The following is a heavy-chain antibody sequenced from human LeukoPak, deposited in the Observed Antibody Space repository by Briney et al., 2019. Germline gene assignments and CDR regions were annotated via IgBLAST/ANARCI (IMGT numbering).Heavy chain of an antibody. D-gene: IGHD3-10*01. Sequence: SQTLSLTCTVSGGSISSGGYYWSWIRQHPGKGLEWIGYIYYSGSTYYNPSLKSRVTISVDTSKNQFSLKLSSVTAADTAVYYCARIKTMVRGVKYAYYFDYWGQGTLVTVSS. CDR1: GGSISSGGYY. CDR2: IYYSGST. J-gene: IGHJ4*02. CDR3: ARIKTMVRGVKYAYYFDY. V-gene: IGHV4-31*03.